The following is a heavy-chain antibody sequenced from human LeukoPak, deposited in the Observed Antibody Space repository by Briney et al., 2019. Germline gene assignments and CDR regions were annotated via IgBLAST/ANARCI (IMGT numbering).Heavy chain of an antibody. V-gene: IGHV1-2*02. CDR1: GYTFTGYY. Sequence: ASVKVSCKASGYTFTGYYMHWVRQAPGQGLEWMGWINPNSGGTNYAQKFQGRVTMTRDTSISTAYMELSRLSSDDTAVYYCARGDSSDSQRGMRNWGQGTLVTVSS. CDR3: ARGDSSDSQRGMRN. J-gene: IGHJ4*02. CDR2: INPNSGGT. D-gene: IGHD3-22*01.